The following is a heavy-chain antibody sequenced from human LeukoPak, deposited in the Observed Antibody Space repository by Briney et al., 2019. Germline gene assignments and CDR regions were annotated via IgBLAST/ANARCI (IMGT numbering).Heavy chain of an antibody. V-gene: IGHV3-48*03. Sequence: GGSLRLSCAASGFTFSSYEMKWVRQAPGKGLEWVSYISSGGGTIYYADSVKGRFTISRDNAKNSLYLQMNSLRAEDTAVYYCARWGAFDYWGQGTLVTVSS. CDR3: ARWGAFDY. J-gene: IGHJ4*02. D-gene: IGHD3-16*01. CDR1: GFTFSSYE. CDR2: ISSGGGTI.